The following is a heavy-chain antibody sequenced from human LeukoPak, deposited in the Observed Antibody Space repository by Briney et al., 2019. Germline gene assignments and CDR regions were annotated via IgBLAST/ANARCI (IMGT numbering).Heavy chain of an antibody. Sequence: GGSLRLSCAGSGFTFSSHWMGWVRQAPGKGLEWLANIKEDGHEKYYVDSVQGRFTISRDNAKNSLFLQMDSLRAEDTAVYFCARHGYCVFDYWGQGTLVTVSS. CDR1: GFTFSSHW. CDR3: ARHGYCVFDY. V-gene: IGHV3-7*01. D-gene: IGHD2-21*02. CDR2: IKEDGHEK. J-gene: IGHJ4*02.